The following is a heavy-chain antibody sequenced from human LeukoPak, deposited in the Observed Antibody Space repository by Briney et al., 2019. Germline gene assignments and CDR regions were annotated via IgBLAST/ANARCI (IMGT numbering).Heavy chain of an antibody. CDR1: GGSISSYY. CDR2: IYYSGST. CDR3: ARGGRKWLQLYNGTDLHYYYYMDV. J-gene: IGHJ6*03. D-gene: IGHD5-24*01. Sequence: PSETLSLTCTVSGGSISSYYWSWIRQPPGKGLEWIGYIYYSGSTNYNPSLKSRVTISVDTSKNQFSLKLSPVTAADTPVYYCARGGRKWLQLYNGTDLHYYYYMDVWGKGTTVTVSS. V-gene: IGHV4-59*01.